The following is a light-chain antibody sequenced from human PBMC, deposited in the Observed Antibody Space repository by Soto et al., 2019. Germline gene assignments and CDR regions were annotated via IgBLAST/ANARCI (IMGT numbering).Light chain of an antibody. CDR3: SSYTTTNTWV. Sequence: QSALTQPASVSGSPGQSITISCTGTSSDVGGYNYVSWYQQHPGKAPKLMIYEVTNRPSGVSTRFSGSKSGNTASLTISGLQTDDEAAYYCSSYTTTNTWVFGGGTKLTVL. CDR1: SSDVGGYNY. V-gene: IGLV2-14*01. J-gene: IGLJ3*02. CDR2: EVT.